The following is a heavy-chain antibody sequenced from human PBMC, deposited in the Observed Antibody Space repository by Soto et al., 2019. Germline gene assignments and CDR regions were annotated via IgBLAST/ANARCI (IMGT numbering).Heavy chain of an antibody. CDR3: ATAPPLWQLPSHLDN. Sequence: SETLSLTCTVSGGSVSNDNFYWSWIRQPPGKGLEWIGYVHSSGITNYNPSLKRRVTISVDTSRNQFSLRLSSVTAADTAVYHCATAPPLWQLPSHLDNWGQVTLVTVSS. CDR2: VHSSGIT. J-gene: IGHJ4*02. CDR1: GGSVSNDNFY. D-gene: IGHD2-21*01. V-gene: IGHV4-61*01.